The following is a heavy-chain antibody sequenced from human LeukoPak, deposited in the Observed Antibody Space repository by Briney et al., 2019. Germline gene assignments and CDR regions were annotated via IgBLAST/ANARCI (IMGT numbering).Heavy chain of an antibody. J-gene: IGHJ4*02. CDR3: ARGYCSGGSCYSSAFDY. Sequence: SETLSLTCTVSGGSISSYYWSWLRQPPGKGLEWIGYIYYSGSTNYNPSLKSRVTISVDTSKNQFSLKLSSVTAADTAVYYCARGYCSGGSCYSSAFDYWGQGTLVTVSS. CDR1: GGSISSYY. CDR2: IYYSGST. V-gene: IGHV4-59*01. D-gene: IGHD2-15*01.